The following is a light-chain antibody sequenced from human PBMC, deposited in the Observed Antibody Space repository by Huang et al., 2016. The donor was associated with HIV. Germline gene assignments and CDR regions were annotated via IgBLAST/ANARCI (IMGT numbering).Light chain of an antibody. CDR1: QSVNTF. Sequence: EIVLTQSPATLSLSPGERATLSCRASQSVNTFLAWYQQKPGQAPRLLIYDAANRATGIPARFSGSGSGTDFTLTISSLEPEDFAVYYCQQRSNRPLTSGGGTKVEIK. J-gene: IGKJ4*01. CDR2: DAA. V-gene: IGKV3-11*01. CDR3: QQRSNRPLT.